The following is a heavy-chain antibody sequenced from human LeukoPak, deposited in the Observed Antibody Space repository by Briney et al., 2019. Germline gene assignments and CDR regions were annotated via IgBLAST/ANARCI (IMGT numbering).Heavy chain of an antibody. CDR2: IYSGGST. Sequence: GSLRLSCAASGFTVSSNYMSWVRQAPGKGLECVSIIYSGGSTYYPDSVKGRFTISRDSSKNTLYLQKNILRAEDTAVYYCARGGGYRSLDYWGQGTLVTVSS. V-gene: IGHV3-53*01. CDR1: GFTVSSNY. J-gene: IGHJ4*02. CDR3: ARGGGYRSLDY. D-gene: IGHD3-22*01.